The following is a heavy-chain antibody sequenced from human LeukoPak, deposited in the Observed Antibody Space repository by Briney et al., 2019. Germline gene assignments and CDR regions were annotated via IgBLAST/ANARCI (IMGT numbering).Heavy chain of an antibody. Sequence: SETLSLTCTVSGGSISSSSYYWGWIRQPPGKGLEWIGSIYYSGSTYYNPTLKSRVTISVDTSKNQFSLKMTSVTAADTAVIYCARFYGNKSFYFEDWGQGTLVTVSS. CDR3: ARFYGNKSFYFED. D-gene: IGHD4-17*01. CDR2: IYYSGST. V-gene: IGHV4-39*01. CDR1: GGSISSSSYY. J-gene: IGHJ4*02.